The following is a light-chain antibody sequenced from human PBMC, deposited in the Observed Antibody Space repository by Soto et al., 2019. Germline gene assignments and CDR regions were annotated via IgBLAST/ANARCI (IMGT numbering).Light chain of an antibody. CDR1: HSVSSSY. V-gene: IGKV3-20*01. J-gene: IGKJ5*01. CDR3: QQYGSSPPIT. CDR2: GAS. Sequence: EIVVTQSPGTLSLSPGERATLSCRASHSVSSSYLAWYQQKPGQAPRLLIYGASSRATGIPDRFSGSGSGTDFTLTVSRLESEYFAVYYSQQYGSSPPITFGQGTRLEIK.